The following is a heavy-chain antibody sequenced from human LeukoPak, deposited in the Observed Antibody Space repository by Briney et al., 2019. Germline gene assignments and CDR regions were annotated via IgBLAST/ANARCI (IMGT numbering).Heavy chain of an antibody. J-gene: IGHJ4*02. CDR1: GGTFSSYA. CDR3: ARDTSSGGYSYA. CDR2: IIPIFGTA. V-gene: IGHV1-69*13. Sequence: ASVKVSCTASGGTFSSYAISWVRQAPGQGLEWMGGIIPIFGTANYAQKFQGRVTITADESTSTAYMELSSLRSEDTAVYYCARDTSSGGYSYAWGQGTLVTVSS. D-gene: IGHD5-18*01.